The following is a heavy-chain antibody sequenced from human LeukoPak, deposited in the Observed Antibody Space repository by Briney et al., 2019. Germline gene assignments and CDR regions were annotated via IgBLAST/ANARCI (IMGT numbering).Heavy chain of an antibody. CDR1: GYTFTSYG. Sequence: ASVKVSCKASGYTFTSYGISWVRQAPGQGLEWMGWISAYNGNTNYAQKLQGRVTMTTDTSTSTAYMELRSLRSDDTAVYYCARGADYYGSGSYYNACDYWGQGTLVTVSS. CDR3: ARGADYYGSGSYYNACDY. J-gene: IGHJ4*02. V-gene: IGHV1-18*01. CDR2: ISAYNGNT. D-gene: IGHD3-10*01.